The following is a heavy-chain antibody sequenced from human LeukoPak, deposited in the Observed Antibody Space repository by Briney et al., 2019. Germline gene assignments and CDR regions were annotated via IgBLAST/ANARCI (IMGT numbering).Heavy chain of an antibody. CDR1: GFTFSSYG. V-gene: IGHV3-30*03. CDR2: ISYDGSNK. CDR3: VRDPDALDF. Sequence: GGSLRLSCAASGFTFSSYGMHWVRQAPGKGLEWVAVISYDGSNKYYADSVKGRFTISRDNSKNTLYLQMNSLRDEDTAVYYCVRDPDALDFWGQGAPVTVSS. J-gene: IGHJ4*02.